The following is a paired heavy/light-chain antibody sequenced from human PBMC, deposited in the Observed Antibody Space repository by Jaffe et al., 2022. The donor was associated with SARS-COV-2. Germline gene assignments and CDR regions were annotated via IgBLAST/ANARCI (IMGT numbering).Heavy chain of an antibody. CDR1: GFAFSGAW. CDR2: VKSKSAGETT. J-gene: IGHJ4*02. V-gene: IGHV3-15*01. Sequence: EVQLVESGGGLVIPGGSLRLSCAASGFAFSGAWMNWVRQAPGKGLEWVGRVKSKSAGETTEYAAFVKGRFTISRDDSKTTVSLQMNSLKTEDTAIYYCAAGVGTSDFDYWGQGTLVTVSS. D-gene: IGHD1-26*01. CDR3: AAGVGTSDFDY.
Light chain of an antibody. CDR2: WAS. CDR3: QQYFSTPLT. J-gene: IGKJ4*01. Sequence: DIVMTQSPDSLAVSLGERATINCKSSQSVLSSSKNKRNYLAWYQQKPGQPPKLLIYWASTRNNGVPDRFSGSGSATDFTLTISSLQAEDVAVYYCQQYFSTPLTFGGGTKVEIK. V-gene: IGKV4-1*01. CDR1: QSVLSSSKNKRNY.